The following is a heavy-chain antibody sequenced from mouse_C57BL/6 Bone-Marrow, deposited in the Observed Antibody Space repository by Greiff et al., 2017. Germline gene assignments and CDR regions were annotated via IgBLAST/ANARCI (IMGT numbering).Heavy chain of an antibody. CDR3: AREGYYYGSSYFDY. Sequence: EVQVVESGPGLVKPSPSLSLTCSVTGYSITSGYYWNWIRQFPGNKLEWMGYISYDGSNNYNPSLKNRISITRDTSKNQFFLKLNSVTTEDTATYYCAREGYYYGSSYFDYWGQGTTLTVSS. D-gene: IGHD1-1*01. CDR2: ISYDGSN. CDR1: GYSITSGYY. V-gene: IGHV3-6*01. J-gene: IGHJ2*01.